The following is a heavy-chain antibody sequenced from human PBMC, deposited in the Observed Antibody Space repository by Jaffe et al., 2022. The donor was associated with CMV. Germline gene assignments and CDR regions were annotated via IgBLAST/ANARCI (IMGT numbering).Heavy chain of an antibody. CDR3: ARRGGGIAVAGKQQNYYYYYYMDV. Sequence: EVQLVQSGAEVKKPGESLRISCKGSGYSFTSYWISWVRQMPGKGLEWMGRIDPSDSYTNYSPSFQGHVTISADKSISTAYLQWSSLKASDTAMYYCARRGGGIAVAGKQQNYYYYYYMDVWGKGTTVTVSS. J-gene: IGHJ6*03. V-gene: IGHV5-10-1*03. CDR1: GYSFTSYW. D-gene: IGHD6-19*01. CDR2: IDPSDSYT.